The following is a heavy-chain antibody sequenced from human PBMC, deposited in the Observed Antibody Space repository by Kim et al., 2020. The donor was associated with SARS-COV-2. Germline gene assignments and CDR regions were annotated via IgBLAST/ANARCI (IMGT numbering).Heavy chain of an antibody. CDR2: INAGNGNT. V-gene: IGHV1-3*01. Sequence: ASVKVSCKASGYTFTSYAMHWVRQAPGQRLEWMGWINAGNGNTKYSQKFQGRVTITRDTSASTAYMELSSLRSEDTAVYYCARARKVYYGSGSVGYYGMDVWGQGTTVTVSS. CDR1: GYTFTSYA. J-gene: IGHJ6*02. D-gene: IGHD3-10*01. CDR3: ARARKVYYGSGSVGYYGMDV.